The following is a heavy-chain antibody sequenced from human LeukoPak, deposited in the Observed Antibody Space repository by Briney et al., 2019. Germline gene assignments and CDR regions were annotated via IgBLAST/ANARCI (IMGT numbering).Heavy chain of an antibody. Sequence: SQTLSLTCTVSGGSISSGSYYWSWIRQPAGKGLEWIGRIYTSGSTNDNPSLKSRFTISVDTSKNQFSLKLSSVTAADTAVYYCASTTLSPLTEIFDYWGQGTLVTVSS. CDR2: IYTSGST. D-gene: IGHD1-14*01. CDR1: GGSISSGSYY. CDR3: ASTTLSPLTEIFDY. J-gene: IGHJ4*02. V-gene: IGHV4-61*02.